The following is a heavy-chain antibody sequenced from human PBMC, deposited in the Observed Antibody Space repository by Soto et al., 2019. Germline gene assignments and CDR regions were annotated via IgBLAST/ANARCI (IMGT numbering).Heavy chain of an antibody. Sequence: SETLSLTCTVYGESFSGYYWSWIRQPPEKGLEWIGEIDQTDHSGSTNYNPSLKSRVSISLDTSKNHFSLKLSSVTAADTAVYYCARFSKYPRRFAPSGQGTLVTVSS. J-gene: IGHJ5*02. CDR1: GESFSGYY. CDR2: IDQTDHSGST. CDR3: ARFSKYPRRFAP. V-gene: IGHV4-34*01. D-gene: IGHD2-2*02.